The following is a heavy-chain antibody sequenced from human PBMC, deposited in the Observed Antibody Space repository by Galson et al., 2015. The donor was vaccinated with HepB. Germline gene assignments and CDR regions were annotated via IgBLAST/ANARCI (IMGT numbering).Heavy chain of an antibody. CDR3: AREYGSGSQAPSNYYGMDV. V-gene: IGHV1-46*01. D-gene: IGHD3-10*01. J-gene: IGHJ6*02. Sequence: SVKVSCKASGYTFTSYYMHWVRQAPGQGLEWMGIINPSGGSTSYAQKFQGRVTMTRDTSTSTVYMELSSLRSEDTAVYYCAREYGSGSQAPSNYYGMDVWGQGTTVTVSS. CDR1: GYTFTSYY. CDR2: INPSGGST.